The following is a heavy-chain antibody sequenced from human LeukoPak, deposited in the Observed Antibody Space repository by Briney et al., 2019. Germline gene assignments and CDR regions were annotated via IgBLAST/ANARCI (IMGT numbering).Heavy chain of an antibody. CDR3: ARVGSGSYFLDGFDI. Sequence: GGSLRLSCAASGFTFSSYGMHWVRQTPGKGLEWVAVIWYDGSIKYYADSVKGRFTISRDNPKNTLYLQMNSLRADDTAVYYCARVGSGSYFLDGFDIWGQGTMVTVSS. CDR1: GFTFSSYG. CDR2: IWYDGSIK. D-gene: IGHD1-26*01. J-gene: IGHJ3*02. V-gene: IGHV3-33*01.